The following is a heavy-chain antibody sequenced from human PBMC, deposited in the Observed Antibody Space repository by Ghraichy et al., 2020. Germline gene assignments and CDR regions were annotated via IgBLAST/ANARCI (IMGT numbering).Heavy chain of an antibody. CDR2: IYQSGST. Sequence: SETLSLTCAVSGGSINSNYWWSWVRQPPGKGLEWTGEIYQSGSTNYNPSLKSRVTISLDRPKNQCSLKLTSVTAADTAVYFCARHLFGANAFDIWGQGTMVTVSS. CDR3: ARHLFGANAFDI. J-gene: IGHJ3*02. CDR1: GGSINSNYW. D-gene: IGHD3-10*02. V-gene: IGHV4-4*02.